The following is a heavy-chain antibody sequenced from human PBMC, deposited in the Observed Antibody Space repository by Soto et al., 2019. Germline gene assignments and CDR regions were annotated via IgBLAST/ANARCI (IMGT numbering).Heavy chain of an antibody. CDR2: IYYSGST. CDR1: GGSISSYY. V-gene: IGHV4-59*08. D-gene: IGHD2-2*01. Sequence: QVQLQESGPGLVKPSETLSLTCTVSGGSISSYYWSWIRQPPGKGLEWIGYIYYSGSTNYNPSLKSRVTISVDTSKNQFSLKLSSVTAADPAVYYCALRGAVPAAPFDYWGQGTLVTVSS. CDR3: ALRGAVPAAPFDY. J-gene: IGHJ4*02.